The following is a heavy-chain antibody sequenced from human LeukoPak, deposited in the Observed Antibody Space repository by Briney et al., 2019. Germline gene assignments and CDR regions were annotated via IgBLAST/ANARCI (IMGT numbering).Heavy chain of an antibody. CDR3: ARAPGEVTGYDY. V-gene: IGHV3-21*01. J-gene: IGHJ4*02. CDR2: ISSSSSYI. CDR1: GFTFSSYS. Sequence: PGGSLRLSCAASGFTFSSYSMNWVRQAPGKGLEWVSSISSSSSYIYYADPVKGRFTISRDNAKNSLYLQMNSLRAEDTAVYYCARAPGEVTGYDYWGQGTLVTVSS. D-gene: IGHD4-17*01.